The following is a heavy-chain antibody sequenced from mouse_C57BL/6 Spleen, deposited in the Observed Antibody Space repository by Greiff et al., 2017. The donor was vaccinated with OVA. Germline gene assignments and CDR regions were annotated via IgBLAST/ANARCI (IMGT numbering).Heavy chain of an antibody. J-gene: IGHJ2*01. CDR1: GYAFSSSW. V-gene: IGHV1-82*01. CDR2: IYPGDGDT. D-gene: IGHD1-1*01. Sequence: QVQLQQSGPELVKPGASVKISCKASGYAFSSSWMNWVKQRPGKGLEWIGRIYPGDGDTNYNGKFTGKATRTADNSSRTAYMQLIRLTSEVSAFYFCARRNITTVVGYFDYWGQGTTLTVSS. CDR3: ARRNITTVVGYFDY.